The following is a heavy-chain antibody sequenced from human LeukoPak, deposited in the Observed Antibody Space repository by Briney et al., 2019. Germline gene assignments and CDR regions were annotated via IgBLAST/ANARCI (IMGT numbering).Heavy chain of an antibody. CDR1: GFTFDDYA. Sequence: GGSLRLSCAASGFTFDDYAMHWVRQAPGKGLEWVSGISWNSGSIGYADSVKGRFTISRDNAKNSLYLQMNSLRAEDTALYYCAKDTQDFVGGYYFDYWGQGTLVTVPS. CDR2: ISWNSGSI. V-gene: IGHV3-9*01. J-gene: IGHJ4*02. D-gene: IGHD1-26*01. CDR3: AKDTQDFVGGYYFDY.